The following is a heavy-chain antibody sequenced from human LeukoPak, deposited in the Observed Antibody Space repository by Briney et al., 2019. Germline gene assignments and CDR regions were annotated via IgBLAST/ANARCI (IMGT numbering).Heavy chain of an antibody. CDR3: AGGYSSSWYRFDP. J-gene: IGHJ5*02. V-gene: IGHV3-11*04. CDR2: ISRSGSTK. Sequence: GGSLRLSCAASGFTFSDYNMRWIRQAPGKGLEWVSSISRSGSTKYYADSVKGRFTISRDNAKNSLFLQMNSLRAEDTAVYYCAGGYSSSWYRFDPWGQGTLVTVSS. D-gene: IGHD6-13*01. CDR1: GFTFSDYN.